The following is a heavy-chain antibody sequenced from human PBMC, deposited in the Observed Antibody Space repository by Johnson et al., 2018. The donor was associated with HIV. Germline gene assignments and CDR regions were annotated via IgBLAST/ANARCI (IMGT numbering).Heavy chain of an antibody. CDR3: ARGMYSNACYCSVDM. D-gene: IGHD6-19*01. J-gene: IGHJ3*02. V-gene: IGHV3-53*01. Sequence: VQLVESGGGLIQPGGSLRLSCATSGFTVSSYYMNWVRQAPGKGLEWVSVLYSGGNTYYADSVKGRFTISRDNSKNTLYLQMNSLRAEDTAVYYCARGMYSNACYCSVDMWGQGTVVTVSS. CDR2: LYSGGNT. CDR1: GFTVSSYY.